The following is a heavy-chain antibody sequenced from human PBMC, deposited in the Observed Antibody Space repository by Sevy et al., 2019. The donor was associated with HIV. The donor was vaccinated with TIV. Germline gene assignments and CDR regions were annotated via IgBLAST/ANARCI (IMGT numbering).Heavy chain of an antibody. Sequence: GSLRLFCAASGFTFSKYSMSWVHQPPGKGLEWVSTLSFGCGEINHADSVKGRFTISRDNSKNSLYLQMNNLRAEDTAVYYCAREGCTKPHDYWGQGTLVTVSS. D-gene: IGHD2-8*01. V-gene: IGHV3-23*01. CDR3: AREGCTKPHDY. J-gene: IGHJ4*02. CDR1: GFTFSKYS. CDR2: LSFGCGEI.